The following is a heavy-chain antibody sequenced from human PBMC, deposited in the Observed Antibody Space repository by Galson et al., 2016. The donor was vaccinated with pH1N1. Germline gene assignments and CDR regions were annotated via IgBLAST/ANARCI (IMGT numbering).Heavy chain of an antibody. D-gene: IGHD5-12*01. CDR3: ARGFSGYDRLEYYQNGMDV. CDR2: IDNSGTT. J-gene: IGHJ6*02. V-gene: IGHV4-31*03. CDR1: GASINSGHSN. Sequence: TLSLTCTISGASINSGHSNWTWIRQRPGKGLEWIGCIDNSGTTYYNPSLKSRLAISLDTSKNHFPLKLNSVTAADTAVYYRARGFSGYDRLEYYQNGMDVWGQGTTVTVSS.